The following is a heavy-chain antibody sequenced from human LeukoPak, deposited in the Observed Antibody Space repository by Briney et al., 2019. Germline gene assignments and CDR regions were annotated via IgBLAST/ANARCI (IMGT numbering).Heavy chain of an antibody. CDR1: GYTFTNYG. D-gene: IGHD4-17*01. CDR2: ISAYNGKT. Sequence: ASVKVSCKASGYTFTNYGISWGRQAPGHGLEWMGWISAYNGKTNYAQKLQGRVIMTTDTSTSTAYMELRSLSSDDTAVYYCARDFHGDYTSDLWGRGTLVTVSS. CDR3: ARDFHGDYTSDL. V-gene: IGHV1-18*01. J-gene: IGHJ2*01.